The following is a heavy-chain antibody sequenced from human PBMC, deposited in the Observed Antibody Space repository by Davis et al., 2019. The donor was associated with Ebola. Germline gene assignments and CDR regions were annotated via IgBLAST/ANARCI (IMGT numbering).Heavy chain of an antibody. V-gene: IGHV1-46*01. D-gene: IGHD1-14*01. CDR1: GYTFTSYY. CDR3: ARTTSDLFYYYHYGMDV. J-gene: IGHJ6*04. CDR2: INPSGGST. Sequence: AASVKVSCKASGYTFTSYYMHWVRQAPGQGLEWMGIINPSGGSTSYAQKFQGRVTMTRDTSTSTVYMELSSLRSEDTAVYYCARTTSDLFYYYHYGMDVWGKGTTVTVSS.